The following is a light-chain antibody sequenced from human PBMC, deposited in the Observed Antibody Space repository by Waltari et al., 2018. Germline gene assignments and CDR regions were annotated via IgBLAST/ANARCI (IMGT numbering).Light chain of an antibody. CDR3: MEGKHLPRA. CDR2: EVS. CDR1: QSLLHSDVQTY. V-gene: IGKV2-29*02. Sequence: DPMMTQTPLSLSVTPVQPASISCTSSQSLLHSDVQTYLFWYVQKAGQSTRLLMYEVSTRFSGVPDRFSGSGSGTDFTLKISRVEAEDVGVYCCMEGKHLPRAFGQGTKLEIK. J-gene: IGKJ2*01.